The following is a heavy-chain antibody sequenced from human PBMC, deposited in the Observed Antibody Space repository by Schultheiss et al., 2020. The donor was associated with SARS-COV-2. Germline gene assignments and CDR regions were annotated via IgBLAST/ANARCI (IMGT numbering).Heavy chain of an antibody. D-gene: IGHD3-16*01. CDR1: GFTFSDYY. V-gene: IGHV3-11*04. CDR3: ARQGFAPAAFDI. CDR2: ISSSGSTI. Sequence: GESLKISCAASGFTFSDYYMSWIRQAPGKGLEWVSYISSSGSTIYYADSVKGRFTISRDNAKNSLYLQMNSLRAEDTAVYYCARQGFAPAAFDIWGQGTMVTVSS. J-gene: IGHJ3*02.